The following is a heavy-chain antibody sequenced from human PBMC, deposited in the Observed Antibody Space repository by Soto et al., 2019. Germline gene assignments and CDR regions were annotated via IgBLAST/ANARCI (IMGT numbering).Heavy chain of an antibody. D-gene: IGHD5-12*01. J-gene: IGHJ4*01. CDR2: FSGNGGST. Sequence: GGSLRLSCAASGFTFTNYAMSWVRQAPGKGLEWVSSFSGNGGSTYYAASVKGRFTISRDNSKSTLYLQMNSLRAEDTALYFCARGGEATTYFFDYWGQGTPVTVSS. V-gene: IGHV3-23*01. CDR1: GFTFTNYA. CDR3: ARGGEATTYFFDY.